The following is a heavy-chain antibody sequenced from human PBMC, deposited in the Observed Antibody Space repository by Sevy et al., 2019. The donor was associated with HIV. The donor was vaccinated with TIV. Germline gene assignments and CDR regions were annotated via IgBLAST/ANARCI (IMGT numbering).Heavy chain of an antibody. Sequence: GGSLRLSCAASGFTFSSYGMHWVRQAPGKGLEWVAVISYDGSNKYYADSVKGRFTISRDNSKNTLYLQMNSLRAEDTAVYYCAKAPSGIQLCFDYWGQGTLVTVSS. D-gene: IGHD5-18*01. V-gene: IGHV3-30*18. CDR1: GFTFSSYG. CDR3: AKAPSGIQLCFDY. CDR2: ISYDGSNK. J-gene: IGHJ4*02.